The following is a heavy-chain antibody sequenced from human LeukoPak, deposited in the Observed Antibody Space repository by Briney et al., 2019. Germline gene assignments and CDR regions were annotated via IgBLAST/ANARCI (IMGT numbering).Heavy chain of an antibody. V-gene: IGHV4-59*01. CDR1: GGSTSSYY. D-gene: IGHD6-19*01. J-gene: IGHJ4*02. CDR3: ARGARYSSGWYDY. CDR2: IYYSGST. Sequence: SETLSLTCTVSGGSTSSYYWSWIRQPPGKGLEWIGYIYYSGSTNYNPSLKSRVTISVDTSKNQFSLKLSSVTAADTAVYYCARGARYSSGWYDYWGQGTLVTVSS.